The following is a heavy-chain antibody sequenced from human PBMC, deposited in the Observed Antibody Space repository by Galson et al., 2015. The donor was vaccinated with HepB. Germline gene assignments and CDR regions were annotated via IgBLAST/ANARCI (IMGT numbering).Heavy chain of an antibody. CDR2: IFSYNGNT. J-gene: IGHJ1*01. CDR1: GYSFNNYG. CDR3: ARARYDVSPPDL. Sequence: SVKVSCKASGYSFNNYGLTWVRQAPGQGLEWMGWIFSYNGNTNYGQKFQGRVTMTTDTSTNTAYMELRSLRSDDTAVYYCARARYDVSPPDLWGKGSLITVSS. V-gene: IGHV1-18*01. D-gene: IGHD3-16*01.